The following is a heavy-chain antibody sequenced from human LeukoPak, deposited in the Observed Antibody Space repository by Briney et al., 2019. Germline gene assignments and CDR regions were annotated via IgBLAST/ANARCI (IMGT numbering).Heavy chain of an antibody. J-gene: IGHJ4*02. CDR3: ASGSYYAWVYFDY. CDR1: GYTFTGYY. CDR2: INPNSGGT. D-gene: IGHD1-26*01. Sequence: ASVKVSCKASGYTFTGYYKHWVRQAPGQGLEWMGWINPNSGGTNYAQKFQGRVTMTRDTSISTAYMELSRLRSDDTAVYYCASGSYYAWVYFDYWGQGTLVTVSS. V-gene: IGHV1-2*02.